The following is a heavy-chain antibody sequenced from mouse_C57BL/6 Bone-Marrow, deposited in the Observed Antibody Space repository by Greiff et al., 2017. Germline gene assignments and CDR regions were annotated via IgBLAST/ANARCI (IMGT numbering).Heavy chain of an antibody. CDR1: GFTFSDYG. CDR3: ARPYYGGFAY. D-gene: IGHD1-1*01. CDR2: ISSGSSTI. J-gene: IGHJ3*01. Sequence: EVHLVESGGGLVKPGGSLKLSCAASGFTFSDYGMHWVRQAPEKGLEWVAYISSGSSTIYYADTVKGRFTISRDNAKNTLFLQMTSLRSEDTAMYYCARPYYGGFAYWGQGTLVTVSA. V-gene: IGHV5-17*01.